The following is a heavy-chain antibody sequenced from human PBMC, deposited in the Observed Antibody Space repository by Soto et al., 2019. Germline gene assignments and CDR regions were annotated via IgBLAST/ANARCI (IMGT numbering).Heavy chain of an antibody. CDR1: GDSINKYY. CDR2: IYYSGST. V-gene: IGHV4-59*01. D-gene: IGHD3-10*01. J-gene: IGHJ6*02. CDR3: ARDGRLMLRGFSFYNGMDV. Sequence: SETLSLTCTVSGDSINKYYWNWIRQSPGTGLEWIGYIYYSGSTNYNPSLKSRVTMSLGTSKNKFSLKLTSVTVADTAVYFCARDGRLMLRGFSFYNGMDVWGQGTTVTVSS.